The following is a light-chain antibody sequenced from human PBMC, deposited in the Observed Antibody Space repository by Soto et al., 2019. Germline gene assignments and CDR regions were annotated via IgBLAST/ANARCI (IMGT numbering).Light chain of an antibody. CDR2: AAS. J-gene: IGKJ4*01. CDR1: NGIGVY. V-gene: IGKV1-27*01. CDR3: QKYNTAPLT. Sequence: DIQMTQSPSSVSASLGDRVTITCRANNGIGVYLAWFQQKPGNVPKLLIYAASTLQSGVPSRFSGSGSGTDFTLTISSLHPEDVATYYCQKYNTAPLTFGGGTKVEIK.